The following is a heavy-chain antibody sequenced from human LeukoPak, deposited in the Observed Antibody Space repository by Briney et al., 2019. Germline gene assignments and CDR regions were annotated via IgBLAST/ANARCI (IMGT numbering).Heavy chain of an antibody. Sequence: PGRSLRLSCAVSGFTFRNYGIHWVRQAPGKGLEWVAVISYDGSNNHHADSVKGRLTISRDNSKNTLYLQMNSLRVDDTAVYYCAKDRSVGATGSSNYYYGMDVWGQGTTVTVS. V-gene: IGHV3-30*18. D-gene: IGHD1-26*01. CDR3: AKDRSVGATGSSNYYYGMDV. CDR2: ISYDGSNN. CDR1: GFTFRNYG. J-gene: IGHJ6*02.